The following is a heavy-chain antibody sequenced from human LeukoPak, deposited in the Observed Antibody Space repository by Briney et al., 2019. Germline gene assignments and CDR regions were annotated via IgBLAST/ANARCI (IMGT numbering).Heavy chain of an antibody. D-gene: IGHD3-22*01. Sequence: GGSLRLSCAASGFTFSSYAMSWVRQAPGKGLEWVSAISGSGGSTYYADSVKGRFTISRDNSKNTLYLQMNSLRAEDAAVYYCAKDTGYYDSSGYNFDYWGQGTLVTVSS. CDR2: ISGSGGST. J-gene: IGHJ4*02. CDR3: AKDTGYYDSSGYNFDY. CDR1: GFTFSSYA. V-gene: IGHV3-23*01.